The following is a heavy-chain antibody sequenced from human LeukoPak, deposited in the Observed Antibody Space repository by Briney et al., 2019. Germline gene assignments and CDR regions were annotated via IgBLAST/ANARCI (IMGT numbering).Heavy chain of an antibody. D-gene: IGHD3-22*01. J-gene: IGHJ2*01. Sequence: ASVKVSCTASGYTFTTYYMHWVRQAPGQGLEWMGIINPSGGSTSYAQKFQGRVTMTRDMSTSTVYMDLSSLRSEDTAVYYCARGGVYDSSAFDLWGRGTLVTVSS. V-gene: IGHV1-46*01. CDR1: GYTFTTYY. CDR2: INPSGGST. CDR3: ARGGVYDSSAFDL.